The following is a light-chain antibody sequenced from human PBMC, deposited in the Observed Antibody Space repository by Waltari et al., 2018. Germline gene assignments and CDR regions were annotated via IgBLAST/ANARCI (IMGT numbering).Light chain of an antibody. CDR2: AAS. CDR3: QQSYNTPQT. Sequence: DIQMTQSPSSLSASVGDRVTITCRASQSISSYLNWYQQKPGKTPKLLIYAASSLQSGVPSRFSGSGSGTDITLTISSLQPEDFATYYCQQSYNTPQTFGQGTKVEIK. J-gene: IGKJ2*01. CDR1: QSISSY. V-gene: IGKV1-39*01.